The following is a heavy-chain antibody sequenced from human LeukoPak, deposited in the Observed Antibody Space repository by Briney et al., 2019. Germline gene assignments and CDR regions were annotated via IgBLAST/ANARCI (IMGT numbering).Heavy chain of an antibody. CDR2: IYYSGST. V-gene: IGHV4-61*08. D-gene: IGHD3-10*01. J-gene: IGHJ4*02. Sequence: SETLSLTCTVSGGSISSGDYYWSWIRQPPGKGLEWIGYIYYSGSTNYNPSLKSRVTISVDTSKNQFSLKLSSVTAADTAVYYCARDRGPIIDYWGQGTLVTVSS. CDR3: ARDRGPIIDY. CDR1: GGSISSGDYY.